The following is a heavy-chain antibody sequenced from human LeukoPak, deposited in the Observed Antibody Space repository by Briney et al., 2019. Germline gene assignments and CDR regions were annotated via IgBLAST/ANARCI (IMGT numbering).Heavy chain of an antibody. CDR3: AKFHMVRGVNS. Sequence: GGSLRLSCAASGFTFSSYAMSWVRQAPGKGLEWVSAISGSGGSTYYADSVKGRFTISRDNSKNTPYLQMNSLRAEDTAVYYCAKFHMVRGVNSWGQGTLVTVSS. CDR1: GFTFSSYA. CDR2: ISGSGGST. J-gene: IGHJ4*02. D-gene: IGHD3-10*01. V-gene: IGHV3-23*01.